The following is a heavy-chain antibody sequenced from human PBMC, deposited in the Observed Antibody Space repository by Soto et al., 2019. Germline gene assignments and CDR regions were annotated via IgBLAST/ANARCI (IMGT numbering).Heavy chain of an antibody. Sequence: QVQLVQSGAEVKKPGASVKVSCKASGYTFTNYAMHWVRQAPGQRLEWMGWINAGNGNTKYSQKFQGRVTITRDTSATTAYMELSSLRSEDTAVYYCASWHIAAAPYGMDVWGQGTTVTVSS. CDR1: GYTFTNYA. D-gene: IGHD6-13*01. V-gene: IGHV1-3*01. J-gene: IGHJ6*02. CDR2: INAGNGNT. CDR3: ASWHIAAAPYGMDV.